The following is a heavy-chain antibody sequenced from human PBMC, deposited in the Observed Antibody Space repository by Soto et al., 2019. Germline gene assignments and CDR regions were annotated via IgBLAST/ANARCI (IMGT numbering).Heavy chain of an antibody. V-gene: IGHV3-33*01. CDR2: IWYDGSNK. D-gene: IGHD4-17*01. CDR3: ARDGGDYGSDY. J-gene: IGHJ4*02. CDR1: GFTFSSYG. Sequence: GGSLRLSCAASGFTFSSYGMHWVRQAPGKGLEWVAVIWYDGSNKYYADSVKGRFTISRDNSKNTLYLQMNSLRAEDTAVYYCARDGGDYGSDYWGQGTLVTVSS.